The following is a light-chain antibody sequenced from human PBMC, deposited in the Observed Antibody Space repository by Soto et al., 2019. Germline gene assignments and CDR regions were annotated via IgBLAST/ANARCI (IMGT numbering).Light chain of an antibody. CDR3: ASRDASLNGYV. CDR1: SSNIGAGYD. J-gene: IGLJ1*01. Sequence: QSVLTQPPSVSGAPGQRVSISCTWNSSNIGAGYDVHWYQKGLHTAPKLVIYAFTERPSGVPARFSGSKSATSASLAISGLQSEDEADYYCASRDASLNGYVFGSGTKVTVL. V-gene: IGLV1-40*01. CDR2: AFT.